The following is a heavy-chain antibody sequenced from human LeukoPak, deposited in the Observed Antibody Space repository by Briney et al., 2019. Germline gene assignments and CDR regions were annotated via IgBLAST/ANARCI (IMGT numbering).Heavy chain of an antibody. CDR1: GFTFSSYA. V-gene: IGHV3-23*01. CDR3: AKSTSGSYGGYFDY. Sequence: GGSLRLSCAASGFTFSSYAMSWVRQAPGKGLEWVSAISGSGGSTYYADSVKGRYTISRDNSKNPLYLQMNSLRAEDTAVYYCAKSTSGSYGGYFDYWGQGTLVTVSS. CDR2: ISGSGGST. D-gene: IGHD1-26*01. J-gene: IGHJ4*02.